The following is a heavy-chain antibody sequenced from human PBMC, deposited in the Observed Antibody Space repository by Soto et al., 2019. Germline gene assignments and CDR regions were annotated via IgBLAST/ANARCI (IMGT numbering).Heavy chain of an antibody. Sequence: SETLSLTCTVSGGSISSSSYYWGWIRQPPGKGLEWIGSIYYSGSTYYNPSLKSRVTISVDTSKNQFSLKLSSVTAADTAVYYCARSYSGYDLNAFDIWGQGTMVTV. CDR1: GGSISSSSYY. V-gene: IGHV4-39*01. CDR2: IYYSGST. D-gene: IGHD5-12*01. J-gene: IGHJ3*02. CDR3: ARSYSGYDLNAFDI.